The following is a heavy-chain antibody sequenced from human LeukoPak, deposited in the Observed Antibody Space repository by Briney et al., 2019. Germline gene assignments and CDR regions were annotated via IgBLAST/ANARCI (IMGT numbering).Heavy chain of an antibody. D-gene: IGHD6-13*01. CDR1: GFTLRRYG. CDR3: ARDLYSRSWSPTADY. CDR2: IWVDGGNK. J-gene: IGHJ4*02. Sequence: PGGSLRLSCTASGFTLRRYGMHWVRQAPGNGLEWVAVIWVDGGNKFYADYVKGRFTISRDNSKNTLYLQMNTRRAADTAVYFCARDLYSRSWSPTADYWGQGTLVTVSS. V-gene: IGHV3-33*01.